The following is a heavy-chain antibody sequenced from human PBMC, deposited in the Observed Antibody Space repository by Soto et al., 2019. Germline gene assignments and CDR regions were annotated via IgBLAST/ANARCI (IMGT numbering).Heavy chain of an antibody. D-gene: IGHD6-19*01. CDR1: RFTFSYYA. J-gene: IGHJ3*02. V-gene: IGHV3-30-3*01. Sequence: QVQLVESGGGVVQPGRSLRLSCAASRFTFSYYAMHWIRQAPGKGLEWMAVILSDGSKQYYAESVKGRFTVSRDNSKSPLYLQRNSLRDADTAVYYCVRTIEVAGPDAFDMWGRGTKVTVSS. CDR2: ILSDGSKQ. CDR3: VRTIEVAGPDAFDM.